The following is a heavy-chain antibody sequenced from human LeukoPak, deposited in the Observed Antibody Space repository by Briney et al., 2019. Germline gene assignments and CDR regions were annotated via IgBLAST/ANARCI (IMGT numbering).Heavy chain of an antibody. D-gene: IGHD4-17*01. CDR3: ARTRSVTPPFDY. J-gene: IGHJ4*02. CDR2: ISSSGSTI. Sequence: GGSLRLSCAASGFTFSSYEMNWVRQAPGKGLEWVSYISSSGSTIYYAYSVKGRFTISRDNGKNYLYLQLKSLRAEDTAVYYCARTRSVTPPFDYWGQGTLVTVSS. CDR1: GFTFSSYE. V-gene: IGHV3-48*03.